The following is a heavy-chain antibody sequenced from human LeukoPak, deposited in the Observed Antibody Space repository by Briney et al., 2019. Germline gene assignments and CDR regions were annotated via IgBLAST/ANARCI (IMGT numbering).Heavy chain of an antibody. CDR2: ISAYNGNT. V-gene: IGHV1-18*01. CDR3: ARGEPRDIVVVPAALDY. CDR1: GYTFTSYG. Sequence: GASVKVSCKASGYTFTSYGISWVRQAPGQGLEWMGWISAYNGNTNYAQKLQGRVTMTTDTSTSTAYMELRSLRSDDTAVYYCARGEPRDIVVVPAALDYWGQGTLVTVSS. J-gene: IGHJ4*02. D-gene: IGHD2-2*01.